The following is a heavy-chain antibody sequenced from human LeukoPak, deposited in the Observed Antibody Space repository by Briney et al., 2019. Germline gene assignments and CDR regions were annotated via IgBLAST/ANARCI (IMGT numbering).Heavy chain of an antibody. CDR1: GGSISSGSYY. Sequence: SETLSLTCTVSGGSISSGSYYWSWIRQPAGKGLEWIGRIYPSGSTNYNPSLKSRVTISVDTSKNQFSLKLSSVTAADTAVYYCARGRYYYGSGNYFDYWGQGTLVTVSS. V-gene: IGHV4-61*02. CDR3: ARGRYYYGSGNYFDY. J-gene: IGHJ4*02. D-gene: IGHD3-10*01. CDR2: IYPSGST.